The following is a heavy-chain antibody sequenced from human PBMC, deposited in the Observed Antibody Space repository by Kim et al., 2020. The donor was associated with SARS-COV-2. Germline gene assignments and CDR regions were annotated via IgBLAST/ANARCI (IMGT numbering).Heavy chain of an antibody. CDR1: GGSFSGYY. CDR3: ARVKGGYYYGSGSYYPDY. J-gene: IGHJ4*02. D-gene: IGHD3-10*01. V-gene: IGHV4-34*01. Sequence: SETLSLTCAVYGGSFSGYYWSWIRQPPGKGLEWIGEINHSGSTNYNPSLKSRVTISVDTSKNQFSLKLSSVTAADTAVYYCARVKGGYYYGSGSYYPDYWGKGSLVT. CDR2: INHSGST.